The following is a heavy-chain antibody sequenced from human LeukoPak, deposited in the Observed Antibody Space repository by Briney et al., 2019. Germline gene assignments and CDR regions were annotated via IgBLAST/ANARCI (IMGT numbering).Heavy chain of an antibody. CDR3: ARVGRITIFGVVRDAFDI. D-gene: IGHD3-3*01. CDR2: INHSGST. V-gene: IGHV4-34*01. J-gene: IGHJ3*02. Sequence: PSETLSLTCAVYGGSFSGYYWSWIRQPPGKGLEWIGEINHSGSTNYNPSLKSRVPISVDTSKNQFSLKLSSVTAADTAVYYCARVGRITIFGVVRDAFDIWGQGTMVTVSS. CDR1: GGSFSGYY.